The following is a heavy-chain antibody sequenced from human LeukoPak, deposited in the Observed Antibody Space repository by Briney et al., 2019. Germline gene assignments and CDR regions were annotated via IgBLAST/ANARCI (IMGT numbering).Heavy chain of an antibody. J-gene: IGHJ4*02. CDR2: ISAYNGNT. D-gene: IGHD2-2*01. CDR1: VYTFTSYG. V-gene: IGHV1-18*01. Sequence: ASVKVSCKASVYTFTSYGISSVRPAPGQGLEWMGWISAYNGNTNYAQKLQGRVTMTTDTSTSTAYMELRSLRSDDTAVYYCAVIVVVPAAMGYWGQGTLVTVSS. CDR3: AVIVVVPAAMGY.